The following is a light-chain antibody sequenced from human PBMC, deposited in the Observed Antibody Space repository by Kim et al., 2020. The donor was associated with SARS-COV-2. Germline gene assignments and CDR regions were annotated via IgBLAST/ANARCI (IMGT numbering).Light chain of an antibody. CDR1: ALPKQY. V-gene: IGLV3-25*03. Sequence: SYELTQPPSVSVPPGQTARITCSGDALPKQYAYWYQQKPGQAPVLVIYKDSERPSGIPERFSGSSSGTTVTLTISGVQAEDEADYYCQSADISGPYVVFGGGTQLTVL. CDR2: KDS. J-gene: IGLJ2*01. CDR3: QSADISGPYVV.